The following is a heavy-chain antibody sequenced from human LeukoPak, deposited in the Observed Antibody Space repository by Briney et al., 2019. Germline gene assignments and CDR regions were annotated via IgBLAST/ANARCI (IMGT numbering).Heavy chain of an antibody. J-gene: IGHJ5*02. CDR2: ISSNGRST. CDR1: GFTFSDYA. D-gene: IGHD2-2*01. Sequence: GGSLRLSCAASGFTFSDYAMHWVRQSPGKGLQYVSAISSNGRSTYYENSVKGRFGISRDNSKNTLYLQMGSLRGEDMGVYYCARAQTWPAGWFDPWGQGTLVIVSS. CDR3: ARAQTWPAGWFDP. V-gene: IGHV3-64*01.